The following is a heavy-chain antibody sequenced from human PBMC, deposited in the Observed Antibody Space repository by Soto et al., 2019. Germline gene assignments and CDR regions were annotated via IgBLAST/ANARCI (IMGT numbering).Heavy chain of an antibody. V-gene: IGHV1-69*01. CDR1: GGTFSSYA. Sequence: QVQLVQSGAEVKKPGSSVKVSCKASGGTFSSYAISWVRQAPGQGLEWMGGIIPIFGTANYAQKFQGRVTITADESTSTAYMELSSLRSEDTDLYYCAYGGNYQNPNWDFDLWGRGTLVTVSS. D-gene: IGHD4-4*01. J-gene: IGHJ2*01. CDR3: AYGGNYQNPNWDFDL. CDR2: IIPIFGTA.